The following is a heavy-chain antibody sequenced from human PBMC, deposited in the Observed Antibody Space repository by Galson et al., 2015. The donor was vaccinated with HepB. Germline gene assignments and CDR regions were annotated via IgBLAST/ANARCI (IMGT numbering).Heavy chain of an antibody. CDR1: GYTFTSYG. D-gene: IGHD3-22*01. CDR2: IIPIFGTA. Sequence: SVKVSCKASGYTFTSYGISWVRQAPGQGLEWMGGIIPIFGTANYAQKFQGRVTITADESTSTAYMELSSLRSEDTAVYYCARDSNGYYDSSGYSTFDYWGQGTLVTVSS. J-gene: IGHJ4*02. V-gene: IGHV1-69*13. CDR3: ARDSNGYYDSSGYSTFDY.